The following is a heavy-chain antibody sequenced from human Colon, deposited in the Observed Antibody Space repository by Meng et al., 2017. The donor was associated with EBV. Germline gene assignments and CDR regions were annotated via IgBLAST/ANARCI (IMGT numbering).Heavy chain of an antibody. Sequence: QGQLQESGPGLVQPSQTLSLTCTVSGGSISSGDYYWSWIRQPPGKGLEWIGYTYYSGSTYSNASLKSRVTISIDRSKNQFSLKLSSVTAADTAVYYCARDRKHYGERGWFDPWGQGTLVTVSS. D-gene: IGHD4-17*01. CDR2: TYYSGST. CDR1: GGSISSGDYY. V-gene: IGHV4-30-4*01. J-gene: IGHJ5*02. CDR3: ARDRKHYGERGWFDP.